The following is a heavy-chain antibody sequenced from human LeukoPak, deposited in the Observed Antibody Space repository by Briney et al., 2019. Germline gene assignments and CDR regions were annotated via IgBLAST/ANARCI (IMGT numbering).Heavy chain of an antibody. CDR3: ARSDIVRLDY. CDR2: IFYSGST. D-gene: IGHD5-12*01. CDR1: GGSSSSGGYS. J-gene: IGHJ4*02. Sequence: SETLSLNCTVSGGSSSSGGYSWNWIRQHPGKGLEWIGYIFYSGSTNYNPSLKSRVTISVDTSKNQFSLKLRSVTAADTAVYYCARSDIVRLDYWGQGTLVTVSS. V-gene: IGHV4-31*03.